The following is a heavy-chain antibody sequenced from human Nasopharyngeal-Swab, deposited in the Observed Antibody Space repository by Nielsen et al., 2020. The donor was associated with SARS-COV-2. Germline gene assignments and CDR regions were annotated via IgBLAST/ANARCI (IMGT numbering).Heavy chain of an antibody. V-gene: IGHV4-39*01. J-gene: IGHJ4*02. CDR2: IYYSGST. Sequence: SETLSLTCTVSGGSISSSSYYWGWIRQSPGKGLEWIGSIYYSGSTYYNPSLKSRVTISVDTSKNQFSLKLSSVTAADTAVYYCARGRLPGGDYENYWGQGTLVTVSS. D-gene: IGHD4-17*01. CDR3: ARGRLPGGDYENY. CDR1: GGSISSSSYY.